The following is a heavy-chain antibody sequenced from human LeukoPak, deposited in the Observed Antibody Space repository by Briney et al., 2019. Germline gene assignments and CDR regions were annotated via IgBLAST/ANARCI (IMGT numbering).Heavy chain of an antibody. J-gene: IGHJ3*02. CDR1: GFTFSSYW. D-gene: IGHD3-22*01. CDR2: INSDGSST. CDR3: ARVGGRLSSGYYGRAFDI. V-gene: IGHV3-74*01. Sequence: GGSLRLSCAASGFTFSSYWMHWVRQAPGKGLVWVSRINSDGSSTSYADSVKGRFTISRDNAKNTLYLQMNSLRAEDTAVYYCARVGGRLSSGYYGRAFDIWGQGTMVTVSS.